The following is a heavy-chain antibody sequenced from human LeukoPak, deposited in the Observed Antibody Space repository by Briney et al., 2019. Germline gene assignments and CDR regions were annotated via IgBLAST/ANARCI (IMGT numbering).Heavy chain of an antibody. CDR1: GFTFSSYA. CDR3: ARDDNGDPDAFDI. Sequence: GRSLRLSCAASGFTFSSYAMHWVRQAPGKGLEWVAVISYDGSNKYYADSVKGRFTFSRDNSKNTLYLQMNSLRAEDTAVYYCARDDNGDPDAFDIWGQGTMVTVSS. D-gene: IGHD4-17*01. J-gene: IGHJ3*02. CDR2: ISYDGSNK. V-gene: IGHV3-30*04.